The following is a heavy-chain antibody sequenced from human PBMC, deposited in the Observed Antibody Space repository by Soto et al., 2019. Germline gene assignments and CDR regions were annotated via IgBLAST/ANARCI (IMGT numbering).Heavy chain of an antibody. CDR3: ARSMVRGGWFDP. J-gene: IGHJ5*02. V-gene: IGHV4-30-4*01. CDR1: SGYNSSGAYH. D-gene: IGHD3-10*01. Sequence: PSQTLSLTCTVASGYNSSGAYHCSWIRQPPGKGLEWIGYVYHTGRDYYEPSLKSRATISIDTSKNQFSLKLNSVTAADTAVYYCARSMVRGGWFDPWGQGTLVTVSS. CDR2: VYHTGRD.